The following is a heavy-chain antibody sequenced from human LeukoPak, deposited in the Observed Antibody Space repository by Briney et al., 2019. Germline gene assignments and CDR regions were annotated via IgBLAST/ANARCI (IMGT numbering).Heavy chain of an antibody. D-gene: IGHD3-10*01. CDR1: GGTFSSYA. CDR3: GYGSGSYYGYYYYYMDV. Sequence: ASVKVSCKASGGTFSSYAISWVRQAPGQGVEWMGGIIPIFGTANYAQKSQGRVTITTDESTSTAYMELSSLRSEDTAVYYCGYGSGSYYGYYYYYMDVWGKGTTVTVSS. J-gene: IGHJ6*03. CDR2: IIPIFGTA. V-gene: IGHV1-69*05.